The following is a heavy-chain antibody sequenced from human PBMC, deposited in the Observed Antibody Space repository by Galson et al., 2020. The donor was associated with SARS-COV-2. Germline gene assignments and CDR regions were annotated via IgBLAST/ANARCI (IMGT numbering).Heavy chain of an antibody. CDR3: ARRSYSSSWNDAFDI. CDR2: IIPIFGTA. V-gene: IGHV1-69*13. J-gene: IGHJ3*02. D-gene: IGHD6-13*01. CDR1: GGTFSSYA. Sequence: SVKVSCKASGGTFSSYAISWVRQAPGQGLEWMGGIIPIFGTANYAQKFQGRVTITADESTSTAYMELSSLRSEDTAVYYCARRSYSSSWNDAFDIWGQGTMVTVSS.